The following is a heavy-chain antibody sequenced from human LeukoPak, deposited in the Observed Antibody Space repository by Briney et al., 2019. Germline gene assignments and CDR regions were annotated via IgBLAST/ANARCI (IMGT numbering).Heavy chain of an antibody. CDR1: GGSFSGYC. J-gene: IGHJ4*02. Sequence: PSETLSLTCAVYGGSFSGYCWSWIRQPPGKGLEWFGEINHSGSTNYNPSLKSRVTISVDTSKNQFSLKLTSVTAADTAVYYCARVKRRMGSSSGDYSDYWGQGALVTVSS. D-gene: IGHD6-6*01. CDR3: ARVKRRMGSSSGDYSDY. CDR2: INHSGST. V-gene: IGHV4-34*01.